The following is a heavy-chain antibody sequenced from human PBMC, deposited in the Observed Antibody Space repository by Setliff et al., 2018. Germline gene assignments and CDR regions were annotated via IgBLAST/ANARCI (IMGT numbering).Heavy chain of an antibody. CDR2: INHSGNT. CDR1: GGSLSGYY. V-gene: IGHV4-34*01. J-gene: IGHJ4*02. CDR3: AANPGIAAGGDFDY. Sequence: PSETLSLTCAVYGGSLSGYYWSWIRQPPGKGLEWIGEINHSGNTNYNPSLKSRVTISVDTSKNQFALKLSSVTAADTAVYYCAANPGIAAGGDFDYWGQGILVTVSS. D-gene: IGHD6-13*01.